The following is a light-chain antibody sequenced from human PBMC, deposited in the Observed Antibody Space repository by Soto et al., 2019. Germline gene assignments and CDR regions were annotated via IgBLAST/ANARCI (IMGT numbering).Light chain of an antibody. Sequence: EIVLTQSPGTLSLSPGERATLSCRASQIVISNYLAWYQQKPGQAPRLLIYGASQRATGLPDRFSGSGSGTEFTLTISRLEPKDFAVYYCQHYGSSHPTTFGQGTRLEI. CDR2: GAS. CDR3: QHYGSSHPTT. CDR1: QIVISNY. J-gene: IGKJ5*01. V-gene: IGKV3-20*01.